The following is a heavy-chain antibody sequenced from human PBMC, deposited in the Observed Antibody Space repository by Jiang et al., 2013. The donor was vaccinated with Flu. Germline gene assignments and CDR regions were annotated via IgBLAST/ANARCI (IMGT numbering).Heavy chain of an antibody. CDR2: IYWDDVE. V-gene: IGHV2-5*02. CDR1: GFSLTTSGVG. Sequence: TFSGFSLTTSGVGVGWIRQPPGKALEWLALIYWDDVERYSPSLKSRLTITKDTSKNQVVLTMTNMDPLDTGTYYCARFGYGDFVDWFDPWGLGTLVTVSS. D-gene: IGHD4-17*01. J-gene: IGHJ5*02. CDR3: ARFGYGDFVDWFDP.